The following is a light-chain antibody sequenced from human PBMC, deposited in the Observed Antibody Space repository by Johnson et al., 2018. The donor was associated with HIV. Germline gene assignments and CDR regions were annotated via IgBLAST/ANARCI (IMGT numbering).Light chain of an antibody. Sequence: QLVLTQPPSVSAAPGQKVTISCSGSSSNIGNNYVSWYQQLPGTAPKLLIYDNNKRPSGIPDRFSGSKSGTSATLGITGLQTGDEADDYCGTWDSSLSASYVFGTGTKVTVL. V-gene: IGLV1-51*01. CDR3: GTWDSSLSASYV. J-gene: IGLJ1*01. CDR1: SSNIGNNY. CDR2: DNN.